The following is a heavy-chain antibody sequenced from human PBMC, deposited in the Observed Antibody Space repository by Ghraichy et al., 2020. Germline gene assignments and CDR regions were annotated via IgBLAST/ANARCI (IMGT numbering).Heavy chain of an antibody. CDR3: ARGGGREQQLGEDFFDY. Sequence: GASLNISCRTFDFNFSAYWMSWVRQAPGKGLQWVANIKQDGSEIYYVDSVKGRFTISRDNAEDSVSLHMTSLRVDDTALYYCARGGGREQQLGEDFFDYWGQGTLVTISS. D-gene: IGHD1-1*01. V-gene: IGHV3-7*03. J-gene: IGHJ4*02. CDR1: DFNFSAYW. CDR2: IKQDGSEI.